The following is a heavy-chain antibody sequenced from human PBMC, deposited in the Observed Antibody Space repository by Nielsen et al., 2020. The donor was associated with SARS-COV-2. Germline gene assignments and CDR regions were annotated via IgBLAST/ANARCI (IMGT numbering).Heavy chain of an antibody. Sequence: GSLRLSCAVYGGSFSGYYWSWIRQPPGKGLEWIGSIYYSGSTYYNPSLKSRVTISVDTSKNQFSLKLSSVTAADTAVYYCARTSSTSCCNWFDPWGQGTLVTVSS. D-gene: IGHD2-2*01. CDR3: ARTSSTSCCNWFDP. CDR2: IYYSGST. J-gene: IGHJ5*02. CDR1: GGSFSGYY. V-gene: IGHV4-34*01.